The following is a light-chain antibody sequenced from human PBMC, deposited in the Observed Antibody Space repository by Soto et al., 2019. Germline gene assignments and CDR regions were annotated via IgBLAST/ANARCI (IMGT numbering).Light chain of an antibody. J-gene: IGKJ4*01. CDR1: QGIGSW. CDR2: TAS. CDR3: QQANSFPIT. Sequence: DIQMTQSPSSVSASVGDRVTITCRASQGIGSWLAWYQQKPGRAPKLLIYTASTLQSGVPSTFSGSGSGTDFTLTISSLQPDDCATYYCQQANSFPITFGGGTKVEIK. V-gene: IGKV1-12*01.